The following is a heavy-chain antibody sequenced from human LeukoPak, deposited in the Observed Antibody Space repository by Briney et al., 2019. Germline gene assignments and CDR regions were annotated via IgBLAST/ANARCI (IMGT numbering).Heavy chain of an antibody. CDR2: MGTAGDT. CDR3: AALGGSIY. Sequence: GGSLRLSCAASGFTFSSYDVHWVRQATGRGLEWVLAMGTAGDTYYAGSVKGRFTISREDAKNSFYLQMNSLRAGDTAVYYCAALGGSIYWGQGTVVTVSS. CDR1: GFTFSSYD. J-gene: IGHJ4*02. D-gene: IGHD1-26*01. V-gene: IGHV3-13*01.